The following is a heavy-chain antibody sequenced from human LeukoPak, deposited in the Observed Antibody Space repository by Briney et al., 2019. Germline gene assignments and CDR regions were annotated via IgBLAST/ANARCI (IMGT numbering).Heavy chain of an antibody. CDR1: GVSISTSTHY. D-gene: IGHD2-15*01. Sequence: SETLSLTCTVSGVSISTSTHYWAWIRQPPGKGLEWIASMFYGGSTYYNASLRSRVSLSVDTSRNQFSLKLSSVTASDKAIFYCVRQGGWGGAASLIDFWGQGTLVTVSS. V-gene: IGHV4-39*01. CDR2: MFYGGST. CDR3: VRQGGWGGAASLIDF. J-gene: IGHJ4*02.